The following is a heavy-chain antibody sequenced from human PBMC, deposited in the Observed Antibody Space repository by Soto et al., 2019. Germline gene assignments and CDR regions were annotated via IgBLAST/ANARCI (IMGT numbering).Heavy chain of an antibody. CDR3: AAGRPDDAFDI. CDR2: IVVGSGNT. CDR1: GYTFTSYG. V-gene: IGHV1-58*02. J-gene: IGHJ3*02. D-gene: IGHD6-6*01. Sequence: ASVKVSCKASGYTFTSYGISWVRQAPGQGLEWMGWIVVGSGNTNYAQKFQERVTITRDMSTSAAYTELSSLRSEDTAVYYCAAGRPDDAFDIWGQGTMVT.